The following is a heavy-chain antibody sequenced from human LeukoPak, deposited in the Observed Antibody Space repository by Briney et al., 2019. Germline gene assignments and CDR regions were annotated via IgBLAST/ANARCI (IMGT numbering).Heavy chain of an antibody. J-gene: IGHJ6*03. CDR1: GGSISSNY. D-gene: IGHD6-13*01. CDR2: IYTSGST. CDR3: ARVLYSSSWYNYDYYYMDV. V-gene: IGHV4-4*07. Sequence: PSETLSLTCTISGGSISSNYWSWIRQPAGKGLEWIGRIYTSGSTNYNPSLKSRVTMSVDTSKNQFSLKLSSVTAADTAVYYCARVLYSSSWYNYDYYYMDVWGKGTTVTVSS.